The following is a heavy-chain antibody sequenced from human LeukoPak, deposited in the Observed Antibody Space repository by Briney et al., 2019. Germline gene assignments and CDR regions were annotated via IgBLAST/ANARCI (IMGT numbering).Heavy chain of an antibody. CDR1: GFTFSSYS. D-gene: IGHD2-2*01. Sequence: GGSLRLSCAAFGFTFSSYSMNWVRQAPGKGLEWVSSISSSSSYIYYADSIKGRFTISRDNAKNSLYLQMNSLRAEDTAVYYCARGGPAAMGMSNFDYWGQGTLVTVSS. J-gene: IGHJ4*02. CDR2: ISSSSSYI. V-gene: IGHV3-21*01. CDR3: ARGGPAAMGMSNFDY.